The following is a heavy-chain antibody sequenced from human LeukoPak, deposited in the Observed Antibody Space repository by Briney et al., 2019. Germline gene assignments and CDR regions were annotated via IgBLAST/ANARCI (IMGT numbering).Heavy chain of an antibody. D-gene: IGHD2-15*01. CDR2: ISTSSSTI. CDR3: AKGYCSGGSCYLSAVFDY. Sequence: PGGSLRLSCAASGFTFSNYGMNWVRQAPGKGLEWVSYISTSSSTIYYADSVQGRFTISRDNSKNTLYLQMNSLRAEDTAVYYCAKGYCSGGSCYLSAVFDYWGQGTLVTVSS. V-gene: IGHV3-48*01. J-gene: IGHJ4*02. CDR1: GFTFSNYG.